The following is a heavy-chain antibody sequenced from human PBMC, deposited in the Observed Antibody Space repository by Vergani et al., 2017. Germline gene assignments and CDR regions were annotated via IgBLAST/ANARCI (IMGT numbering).Heavy chain of an antibody. V-gene: IGHV1-69*18. CDR2: IIPIFGTA. D-gene: IGHD3-22*01. CDR3: AGLTASYDSTRPYYYYGMDV. Sequence: QVQLVQSGAEVKKPGSSVKVSCKASGGTFSSYAISWVRQAPGQGLEWMGRIIPIFGTANYAQKFQGRVTITADESTSTAYMELGSLSSEDTAVYYCAGLTASYDSTRPYYYYGMDVWGQGTTVTVSS. CDR1: GGTFSSYA. J-gene: IGHJ6*02.